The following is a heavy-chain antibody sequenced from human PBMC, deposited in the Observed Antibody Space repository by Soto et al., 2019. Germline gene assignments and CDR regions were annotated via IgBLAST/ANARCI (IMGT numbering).Heavy chain of an antibody. CDR3: ALLDLPYFHCFPASP. V-gene: IGHV3-23*01. D-gene: IGHD3-9*01. J-gene: IGHJ5*02. CDR1: GFTFRTYA. Sequence: EVQLLESGGGLVQPGGSLRLSCAASGFTFRTYAMSWVRQAPGKGLEWVSSIGDGGGRTYYADSVKGRFTISRDNSKTALVLHLNSLRAEVTPVDYCALLDLPYFHCFPASPWGQGALVTVFS. CDR2: IGDGGGRT.